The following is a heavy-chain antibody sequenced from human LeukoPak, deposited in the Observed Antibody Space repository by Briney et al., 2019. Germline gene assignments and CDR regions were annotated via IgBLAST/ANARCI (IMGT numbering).Heavy chain of an antibody. J-gene: IGHJ1*01. V-gene: IGHV1-18*01. CDR2: ITAYNGYT. Sequence: GASVKVSCKASGYTFISYPITWVRRAPGQGREWMGWITAYNGYTDYAQMLQGRVTMTTDKSTSTAYMELRSLKSDDTAVYYCARGDCSGGSCYLPEYLQHWGQGTLVTVSS. D-gene: IGHD2-15*01. CDR1: GYTFISYP. CDR3: ARGDCSGGSCYLPEYLQH.